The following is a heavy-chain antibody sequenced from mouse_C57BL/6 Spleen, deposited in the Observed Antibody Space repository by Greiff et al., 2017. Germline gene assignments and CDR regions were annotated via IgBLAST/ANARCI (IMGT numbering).Heavy chain of an antibody. J-gene: IGHJ4*01. CDR2: ISDGGSYT. V-gene: IGHV5-4*01. CDR3: ARDENDGYFYAMDY. D-gene: IGHD2-3*01. Sequence: EVKLVESGGGLVKPGGSLKLSCAASGFTFSSYAMSWGRQTPEKRLEWVATISDGGSYTYYPDNVKGRFTISRDNAKNNLYLQMSHLKSEDTAMYYCARDENDGYFYAMDYWGQGTSVTVSS. CDR1: GFTFSSYA.